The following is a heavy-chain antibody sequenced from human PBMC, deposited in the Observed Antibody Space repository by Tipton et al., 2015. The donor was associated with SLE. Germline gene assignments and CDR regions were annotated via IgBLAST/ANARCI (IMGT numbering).Heavy chain of an antibody. CDR1: GFTFSSYW. V-gene: IGHV3-74*01. CDR3: VREGVAGSFDF. J-gene: IGHJ4*02. D-gene: IGHD3-3*01. CDR2: SNSGGNYA. Sequence: SLRLSCAASGFTFSSYWMHWVRQAPGKGLVWVSRSNSGGNYATYADSVKGRFTISRDNAKNSLYLEMNSLRADDTAVYYCVREGVAGSFDFWGQGTLVTVSS.